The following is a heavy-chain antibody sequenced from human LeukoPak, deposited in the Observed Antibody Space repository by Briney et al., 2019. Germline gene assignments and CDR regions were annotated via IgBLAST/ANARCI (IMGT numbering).Heavy chain of an antibody. D-gene: IGHD3-10*01. CDR1: GGSISGYY. J-gene: IGHJ4*02. CDR2: AAYSGST. Sequence: PSETLSLTCAVSGGSISGYYWSWIRQPPGKGLEWIGYAAYSGSTNYNPSLKSRVTISVDTSKNQFSLKLRSVTAADTAVYYCARQYTDALGSYNFDYWGQGTLVTVSS. CDR3: ARQYTDALGSYNFDY. V-gene: IGHV4-59*08.